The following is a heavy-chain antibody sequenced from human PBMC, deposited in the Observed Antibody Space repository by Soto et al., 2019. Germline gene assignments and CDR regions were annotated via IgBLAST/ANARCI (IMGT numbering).Heavy chain of an antibody. CDR3: TRLGYYDSSGYRRYYYGMDV. D-gene: IGHD3-22*01. J-gene: IGHJ6*02. Sequence: EVQLVESGGGLVQPGGSPKLSCAASGFTFSGSAMHWVRQASGKGLEWVGRIRSKANSYATAYAASGKGRFTISRDDSKNTEYLQMNSLKTEDTAVYYCTRLGYYDSSGYRRYYYGMDVWGQGTTVTVSS. CDR1: GFTFSGSA. V-gene: IGHV3-73*02. CDR2: IRSKANSYAT.